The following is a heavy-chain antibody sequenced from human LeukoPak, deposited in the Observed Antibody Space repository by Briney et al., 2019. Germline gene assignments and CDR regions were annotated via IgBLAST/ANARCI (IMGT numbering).Heavy chain of an antibody. V-gene: IGHV4-38-2*02. CDR1: GYSISSGYY. CDR3: ARHEGPLCTSCYQLLNWFDP. Sequence: SETLSLTCTVSGYSISSGYYWGWVRQPPGKGLEWIGTIYYNGNTYYNPSLKGRVTISVDTSKNQFSLHLSSVTAADTAVYYCARHEGPLCTSCYQLLNWFDPWGQGTLVTVSS. D-gene: IGHD2-2*01. J-gene: IGHJ5*02. CDR2: IYYNGNT.